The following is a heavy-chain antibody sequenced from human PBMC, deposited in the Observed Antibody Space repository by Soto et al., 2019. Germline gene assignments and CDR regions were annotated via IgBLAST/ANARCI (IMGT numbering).Heavy chain of an antibody. J-gene: IGHJ6*03. CDR1: GYTFTSYA. CDR3: ASTVVVAATPRSMYYYMDV. Sequence: ASVKVSCKASGYTFTSYAMHWVRQAPGQRLEWMGWINAGNGNTKYSQKFQGRVTITRDTSASTAYMELSSLRSEDTAVYYCASTVVVAATPRSMYYYMDVWGKGTTVTVSS. D-gene: IGHD2-15*01. CDR2: INAGNGNT. V-gene: IGHV1-3*01.